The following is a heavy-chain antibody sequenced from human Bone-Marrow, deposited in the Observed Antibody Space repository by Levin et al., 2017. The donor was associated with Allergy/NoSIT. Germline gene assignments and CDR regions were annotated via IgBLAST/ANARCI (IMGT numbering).Heavy chain of an antibody. J-gene: IGHJ3*01. V-gene: IGHV1-69*04. CDR1: GDTFTNYA. CDR2: TLRVLRNP. Sequence: SVKVSCKAPGDTFTNYALTWVRQAPGQGLEWMGRTLRVLRNPQYAQKFQGRVTITADKSTSTAYMELTSLKSDDTAMYYCARGGFGGPDGFDLWGPGTMVTVS. D-gene: IGHD3-10*01. CDR3: ARGGFGGPDGFDL.